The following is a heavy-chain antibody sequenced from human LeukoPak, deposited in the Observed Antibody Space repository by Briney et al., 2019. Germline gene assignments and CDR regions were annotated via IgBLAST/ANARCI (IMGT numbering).Heavy chain of an antibody. D-gene: IGHD1-26*01. J-gene: IGHJ4*02. CDR3: ARQAGSFTTFDF. Sequence: SETLSLTCTVSSVSISTYYWAWIRQPPGKGLEWVGYISYGGSTKYNPSLTRRVTISLDTSKNQFSLELRSMTAADTAIYYCARQAGSFTTFDFWGQGTLVTVSS. V-gene: IGHV4-59*08. CDR1: SVSISTYY. CDR2: ISYGGST.